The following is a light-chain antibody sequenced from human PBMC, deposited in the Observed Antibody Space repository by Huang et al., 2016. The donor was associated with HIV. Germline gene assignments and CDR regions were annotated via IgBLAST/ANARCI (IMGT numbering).Light chain of an antibody. Sequence: DIQMTQSPSSLSASVGDRVTITCRASRGISNSLAWYQQQPGKAPKLLLYAASRLQGGVPYRFSGSGSRTDYTLTSSSLQPEDSATYYCQQYYNTTLSFGGGTKVEIK. CDR2: AAS. J-gene: IGKJ4*01. CDR3: QQYYNTTLS. V-gene: IGKV1-NL1*01. CDR1: RGISNS.